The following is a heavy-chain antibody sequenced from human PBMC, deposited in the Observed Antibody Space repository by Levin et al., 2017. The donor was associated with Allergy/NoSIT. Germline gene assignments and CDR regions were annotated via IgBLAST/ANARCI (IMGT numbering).Heavy chain of an antibody. V-gene: IGHV3-23*01. D-gene: IGHD6-13*01. Sequence: GESLKISCAASGFTFSSYAMSWVRQAPGKGLEWVSAISGSGGSTYYADSVKGRFTISRDNSKNTLYLQMNSLRAEDTAVYYCAKGALVCYSSNCGTSSPVDYWGQGTLVTVSS. J-gene: IGHJ4*02. CDR1: GFTFSSYA. CDR2: ISGSGGST. CDR3: AKGALVCYSSNCGTSSPVDY.